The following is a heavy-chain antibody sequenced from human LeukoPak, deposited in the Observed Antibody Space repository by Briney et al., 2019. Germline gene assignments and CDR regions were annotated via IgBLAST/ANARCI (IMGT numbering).Heavy chain of an antibody. D-gene: IGHD6-6*01. CDR2: IYVGDNV. CDR3: AKGESIAIDAFDI. CDR1: GFIVSSNY. J-gene: IGHJ3*02. V-gene: IGHV3-53*01. Sequence: GGSLRLSCVASGFIVSSNYLNWVRQAPGKGLEWLSIIYVGDNVYYADSVKGRFTISRDNSKNTLYLQMNSLRAEDTAVYYCAKGESIAIDAFDIWGQGTMVTVSS.